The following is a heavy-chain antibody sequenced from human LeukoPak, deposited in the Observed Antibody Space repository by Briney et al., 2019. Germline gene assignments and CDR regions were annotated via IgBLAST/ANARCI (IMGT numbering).Heavy chain of an antibody. V-gene: IGHV1-18*01. CDR1: GYTFTSYG. CDR2: ISAYNGNT. Sequence: ASVKVSCKASGYTFTSYGISWVRQAPGQGLEWMGWISAYNGNTNYAQKFQGRVTITADKSTSTAYMELSSLRSEDTAVYYCARVVSSGYSYGSYYYYGMDVWGQGTTVTVSS. J-gene: IGHJ6*02. D-gene: IGHD5-18*01. CDR3: ARVVSSGYSYGSYYYYGMDV.